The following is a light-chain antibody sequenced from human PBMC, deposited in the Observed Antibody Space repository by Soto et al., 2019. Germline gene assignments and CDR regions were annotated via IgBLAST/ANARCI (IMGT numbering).Light chain of an antibody. V-gene: IGKV3-20*01. CDR2: GAS. Sequence: EIVLTQSPATLSFSPGERASLSCRASQSVSSGYLAWYQQKPGQAPSLLIYGASSRATGIPDRFSGSGSGKDFTLTISRLEPEDFAVYYCQQYGGSPTWTFGQGTKVEIK. CDR3: QQYGGSPTWT. J-gene: IGKJ1*01. CDR1: QSVSSGY.